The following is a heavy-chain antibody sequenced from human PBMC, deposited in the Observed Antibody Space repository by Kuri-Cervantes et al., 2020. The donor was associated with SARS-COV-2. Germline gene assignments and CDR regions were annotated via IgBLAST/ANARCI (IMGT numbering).Heavy chain of an antibody. D-gene: IGHD3-16*01. Sequence: GPTLVKPTQTLTLTCTFSGFSLSTSGMRVSWIRQPPGKALEWLARIDWDDDKFYSTSLKTRLTISKDTSKNQVVLTMTNMDPVDTATYYCARARGGQGAFDIRGQGTMVTVSS. CDR3: ARARGGQGAFDI. J-gene: IGHJ3*02. V-gene: IGHV2-70*04. CDR1: GFSLSTSGMR. CDR2: IDWDDDK.